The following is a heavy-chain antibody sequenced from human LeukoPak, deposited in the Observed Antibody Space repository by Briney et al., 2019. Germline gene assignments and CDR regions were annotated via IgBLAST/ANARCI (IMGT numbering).Heavy chain of an antibody. Sequence: ASVEVSCKASGYTFTSYGISWVRQAPGQGLEWMGWISAYNGNTNYAQKLQGRVTMTTDTSTSTAYMELRSLRSDDTAVYYCARWSMVRGVIIAAFDIWGQGTMVTVSS. D-gene: IGHD3-10*01. CDR1: GYTFTSYG. J-gene: IGHJ3*02. CDR2: ISAYNGNT. V-gene: IGHV1-18*01. CDR3: ARWSMVRGVIIAAFDI.